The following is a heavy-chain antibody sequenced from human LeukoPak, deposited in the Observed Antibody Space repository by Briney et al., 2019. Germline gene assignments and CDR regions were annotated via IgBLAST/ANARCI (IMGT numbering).Heavy chain of an antibody. CDR3: ARGGDSSRYFDY. Sequence: SETLSLTCTVTGDSIRGEFWSWIRQSPGAGLHWIAWISDSGRTDFNPSLRSRVTISIDTSKDQFSLTMTSMTTADTAVYYCARGGDSSRYFDYWGQGTLVTVSS. V-gene: IGHV4-59*03. CDR1: GDSIRGEF. J-gene: IGHJ4*02. D-gene: IGHD3-16*01. CDR2: ISDSGRT.